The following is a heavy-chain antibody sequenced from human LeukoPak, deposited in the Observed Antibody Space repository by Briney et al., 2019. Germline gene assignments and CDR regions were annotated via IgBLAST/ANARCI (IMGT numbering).Heavy chain of an antibody. V-gene: IGHV3-15*01. Sequence: GGSLRLSCAASGFTFNNAWMSWVRQAPGKGLEWVGLIKSKSGGGTTDYAAPVKGRFTISRDNSKNTLHLQMNSLKTEDTAVYYCTTPTRSGSYSYYFDYWGQGTLVTVSS. CDR3: TTPTRSGSYSYYFDY. CDR2: IKSKSGGGTT. D-gene: IGHD3-10*01. J-gene: IGHJ4*02. CDR1: GFTFNNAW.